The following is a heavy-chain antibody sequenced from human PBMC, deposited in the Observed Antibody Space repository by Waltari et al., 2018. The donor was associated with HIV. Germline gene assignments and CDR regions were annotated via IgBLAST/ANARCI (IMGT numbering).Heavy chain of an antibody. Sequence: QVQLQESGPGLVKPSETLSLTCTVSGGSFNSYHWTWIRQPPGTGLEWIGYIYYTGRTNCTPSLNGRVTISVDTSKNRFSLKLSSVTAADTAVYYCARVLFAVGSNWFDPWGQGTLVTVSS. V-gene: IGHV4-59*01. CDR1: GGSFNSYH. CDR2: IYYTGRT. J-gene: IGHJ5*02. D-gene: IGHD1-26*01. CDR3: ARVLFAVGSNWFDP.